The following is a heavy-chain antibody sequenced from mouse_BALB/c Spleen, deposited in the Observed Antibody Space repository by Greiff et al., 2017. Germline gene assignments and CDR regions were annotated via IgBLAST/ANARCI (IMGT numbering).Heavy chain of an antibody. CDR3: ARDEDYYAMDY. J-gene: IGHJ4*01. Sequence: VQLQQSGAGLVKPGASVKLSCKASGYTFTEYIIHWVKQRPGQGLEWIGWFYPGSGSIKYNEKFKDKATLTADTSSSTVYMELSRLTSDDADVYFCARDEDYYAMDYWGQGTSVTVSS. V-gene: IGHV1-62-2*01. CDR1: GYTFTEYI. CDR2: FYPGSGSI.